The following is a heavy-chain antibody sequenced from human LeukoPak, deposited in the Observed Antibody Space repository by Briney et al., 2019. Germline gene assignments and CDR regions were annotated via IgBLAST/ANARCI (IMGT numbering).Heavy chain of an antibody. J-gene: IGHJ2*01. Sequence: SVKVSCKASGGTFSSYAISWVRQAPGQGLEWMGRIIPIFGTANYAQKFQGRVTITTDESTSTAYMELSSLRSEDTAVYYCARDLTKYWYFDLWGRGTLVTVCS. CDR1: GGTFSSYA. CDR2: IIPIFGTA. V-gene: IGHV1-69*05. D-gene: IGHD1-14*01. CDR3: ARDLTKYWYFDL.